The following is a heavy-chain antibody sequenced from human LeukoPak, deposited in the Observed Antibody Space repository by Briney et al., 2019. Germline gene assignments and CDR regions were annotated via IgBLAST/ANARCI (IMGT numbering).Heavy chain of an antibody. V-gene: IGHV3-20*04. D-gene: IGHD3-22*01. CDR1: GFTFDDHA. J-gene: IGHJ4*02. CDR2: INWNGGST. CDR3: ARGYYYDSSAYPGDY. Sequence: GGSLRLSCAASGFTFDDHAMSWVRQAPGKGLEWVSNINWNGGSTGYADSVKGRFTISRDNVKNSLYLQMNSLRAEDTALYYCARGYYYDSSAYPGDYWGQGTLVTVST.